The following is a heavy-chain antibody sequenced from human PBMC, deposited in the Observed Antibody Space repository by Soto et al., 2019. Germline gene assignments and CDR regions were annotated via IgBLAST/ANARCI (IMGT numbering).Heavy chain of an antibody. J-gene: IGHJ6*02. CDR3: ATVGYCSSTSCQTRYYYYGMDV. V-gene: IGHV3-11*01. CDR2: ISRSGSDI. CDR1: GFTFSDYS. Sequence: GGSLRLSCAASGFTFSDYSMNWVRQAPGKGLEWVSYISRSGSDIYYAGSVKGRFTISRDNAKNSLFLQMNSLRAEDTAVYYCATVGYCSSTSCQTRYYYYGMDVWGQGTTVTVSS. D-gene: IGHD2-2*03.